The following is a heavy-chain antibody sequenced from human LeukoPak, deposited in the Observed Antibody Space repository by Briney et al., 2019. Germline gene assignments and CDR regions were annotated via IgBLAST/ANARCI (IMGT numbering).Heavy chain of an antibody. CDR3: ARGCSGSYISWLDP. D-gene: IGHD3-10*02. CDR1: GNTFTGYY. CDR2: INPNSGGT. Sequence: SEKVSCKASGNTFTGYYIHWVRQAPGQGLECVGWINPNSGGTNYAQKFQGRVTMTRDTSISTAYMELSRLRSDDTAVYYCARGCSGSYISWLDPRGQGTLVTVSS. J-gene: IGHJ5*02. V-gene: IGHV1-2*02.